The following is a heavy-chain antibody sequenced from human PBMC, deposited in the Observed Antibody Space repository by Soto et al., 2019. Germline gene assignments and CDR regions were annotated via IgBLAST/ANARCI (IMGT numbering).Heavy chain of an antibody. D-gene: IGHD6-19*01. CDR1: VYNFNGYY. CDR3: AKVISTIGSKQWLAQTKHQALDY. CDR2: MNPNTGGA. Sequence: QVNLVQSGAEVKKPGASVKVSCKASVYNFNGYYIHWVRQAPGQGLEWMGWMNPNTGGANYAQKFQGKVIMTTDTSISTAYLELRSLTSDDTAVYYCAKVISTIGSKQWLAQTKHQALDYWGQGTLVTVSS. V-gene: IGHV1-2*02. J-gene: IGHJ4*02.